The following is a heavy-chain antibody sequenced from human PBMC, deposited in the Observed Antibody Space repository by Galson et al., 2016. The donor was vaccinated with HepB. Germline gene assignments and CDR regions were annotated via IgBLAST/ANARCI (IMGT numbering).Heavy chain of an antibody. J-gene: IGHJ4*02. Sequence: SVKVSCKASGYIFTNHAFSWVRQAPGQSLEWMGWIDTKNGNTVYARKLQGRFTMTTDTSTNTAYMELTSLRSDDTAVYYCARDLVDSSGWVDYWGQGTLVTVSS. V-gene: IGHV1-18*04. CDR2: IDTKNGNT. CDR3: ARDLVDSSGWVDY. D-gene: IGHD6-19*01. CDR1: GYIFTNHA.